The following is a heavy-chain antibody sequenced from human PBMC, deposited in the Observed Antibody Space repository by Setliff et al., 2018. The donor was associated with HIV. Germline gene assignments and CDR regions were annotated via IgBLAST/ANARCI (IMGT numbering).Heavy chain of an antibody. CDR2: LSSTNKYI. J-gene: IGHJ3*01. CDR1: GFTFGTYR. V-gene: IGHV3-21*01. CDR3: TRVHSAYDVFAFDL. D-gene: IGHD5-12*01. Sequence: GESLKISCAASGFTFGTYRMTWVRQAPGKGLEWVSFLSSTNKYINYADSVKGRFTISRDNAKNSLYLQMNGLRAEDTAIYYCTRVHSAYDVFAFDLWGQGTMVTVSS.